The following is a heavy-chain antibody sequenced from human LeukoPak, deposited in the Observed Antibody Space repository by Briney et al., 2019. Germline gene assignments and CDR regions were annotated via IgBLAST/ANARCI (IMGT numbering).Heavy chain of an antibody. CDR2: ISSSGSTI. D-gene: IGHD3-22*01. Sequence: GGSLRLSCAASGFTFSSYAMSWVRQAPGKGLEWVSYISSSGSTIYYADSVEGRFTISRDNAKNSLYLQMNSLRAEDTAVYYCARDAGPYYYDSKNWFDPWGQGTLVTVSS. CDR3: ARDAGPYYYDSKNWFDP. J-gene: IGHJ5*02. CDR1: GFTFSSYA. V-gene: IGHV3-48*03.